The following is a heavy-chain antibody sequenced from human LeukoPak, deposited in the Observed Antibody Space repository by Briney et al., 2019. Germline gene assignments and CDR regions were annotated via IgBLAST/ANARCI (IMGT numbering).Heavy chain of an antibody. J-gene: IGHJ3*01. CDR3: AKLGYSSGWYDFQIDAFDF. Sequence: GGSLRLSCAASGLTFSSDGMHWVRQAPGKGQEWVAVISYDGSNKFYADSVKGRFTISRDNSKNTLYLQMNSLRAEDTAVYYCAKLGYSSGWYDFQIDAFDFWGQGTMVTVSS. CDR2: ISYDGSNK. V-gene: IGHV3-30*18. CDR1: GLTFSSDG. D-gene: IGHD6-19*01.